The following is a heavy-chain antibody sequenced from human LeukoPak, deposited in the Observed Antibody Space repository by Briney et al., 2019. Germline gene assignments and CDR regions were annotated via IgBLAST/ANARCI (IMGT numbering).Heavy chain of an antibody. CDR1: GITFRIYA. V-gene: IGHV3-23*01. CDR3: AKTGDYFDSTDYYRPDAFDI. CDR2: ISGSGSMT. J-gene: IGHJ3*02. Sequence: PGGSLRLSCAGSGITFRIYAMTWVRQAPGKGLEWVSAISGSGSMTYYADSAKGRFTISRDKSNNTLYLQMNSLRAEDTALYYCAKTGDYFDSTDYYRPDAFDIWGQGTMVTVSS. D-gene: IGHD3-22*01.